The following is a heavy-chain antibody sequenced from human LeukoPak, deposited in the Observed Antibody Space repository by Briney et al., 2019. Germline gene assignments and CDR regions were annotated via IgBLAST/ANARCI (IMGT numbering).Heavy chain of an antibody. CDR2: ISYDGSNK. Sequence: GRSLRLSCAASGFTFSSYGMHWVRQAPGKGLEWVAVISYDGSNKYYADSVKGRFTISRDNSKNTLYLQMNSLRAEDTAVYYCAKDSYCGSTSCLGLNWFDPWGQGTLVTVSS. D-gene: IGHD2-2*01. CDR3: AKDSYCGSTSCLGLNWFDP. CDR1: GFTFSSYG. J-gene: IGHJ5*02. V-gene: IGHV3-30*18.